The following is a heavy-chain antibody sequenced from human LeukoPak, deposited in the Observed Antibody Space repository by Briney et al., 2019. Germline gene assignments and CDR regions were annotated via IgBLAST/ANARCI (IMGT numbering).Heavy chain of an antibody. D-gene: IGHD4-11*01. CDR2: ISGTGNKE. Sequence: KAGGSLRLSCVTSGFTFSHYYMTWIRQAPGKGLEWVSYISGTGNKEYYADSVKGRFTISRDNAQNSLYLQMSSLRAEDTAVYYCAKAGSTVIPNCMDVWGQGTTVTVSS. CDR3: AKAGSTVIPNCMDV. J-gene: IGHJ6*02. CDR1: GFTFSHYY. V-gene: IGHV3-11*01.